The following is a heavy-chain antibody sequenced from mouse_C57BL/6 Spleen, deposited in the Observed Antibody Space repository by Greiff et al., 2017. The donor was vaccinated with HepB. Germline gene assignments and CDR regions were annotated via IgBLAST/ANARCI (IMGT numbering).Heavy chain of an antibody. CDR2: INPNNGGT. Sequence: VQLKESGPELVKPGASVKIPCKASGYTFTDYNMDWVKQSHGKSLEWIGDINPNNGGTIYNQKFKGKATLTVDKSSSTAYMELRSLTSEDTAVYYCARKSYDYSFAYWGQGTLVTVSA. J-gene: IGHJ3*01. CDR1: GYTFTDYN. V-gene: IGHV1-18*01. D-gene: IGHD2-4*01. CDR3: ARKSYDYSFAY.